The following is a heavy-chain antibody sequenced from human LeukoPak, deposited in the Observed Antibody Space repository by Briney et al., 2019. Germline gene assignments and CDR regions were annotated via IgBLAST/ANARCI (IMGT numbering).Heavy chain of an antibody. CDR2: ISSSSSYI. D-gene: IGHD1-26*01. J-gene: IGHJ4*02. V-gene: IGHV3-21*01. CDR1: GFTFSSYS. CDR3: ARDRWELLAFDY. Sequence: GSLRLSCAASGFTFSSYSMNWVRQAPGKGLEWVSSISSSSSYIYYADSVKGRFTISRDNAKNSLYLQMNSLRAEDTAVYYCARDRWELLAFDYWGQGTLVTVSS.